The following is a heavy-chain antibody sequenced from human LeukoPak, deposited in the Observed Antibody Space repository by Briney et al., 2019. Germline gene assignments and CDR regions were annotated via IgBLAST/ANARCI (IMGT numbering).Heavy chain of an antibody. V-gene: IGHV5-51*01. D-gene: IGHD2/OR15-2a*01. Sequence: GESLKISCKDSPYYFINFWIGWVRQMPGKGLEWMGTIYPADSDTRYNPSFQGHVTISADRSASTAYLQWHSLKASDTAIYYCARGINDEYFQSWGQGTLVTVSS. J-gene: IGHJ1*01. CDR1: PYYFINFW. CDR2: IYPADSDT. CDR3: ARGINDEYFQS.